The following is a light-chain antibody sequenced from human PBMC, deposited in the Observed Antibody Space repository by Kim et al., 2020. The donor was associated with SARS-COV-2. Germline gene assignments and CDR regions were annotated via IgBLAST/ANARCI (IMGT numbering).Light chain of an antibody. CDR3: MQGKNLPPI. Sequence: QPASISCTSSQSVVHSYGKTYLSWYVQKPGRSPQLLIHEVSSRFFGVPERISGSGSETYFTLRISRVEAEDVGVYYCMQGKNLPPIFGQGTKLEI. CDR2: EVS. CDR1: QSVVHSYGKTY. J-gene: IGKJ2*01. V-gene: IGKV2-29*02.